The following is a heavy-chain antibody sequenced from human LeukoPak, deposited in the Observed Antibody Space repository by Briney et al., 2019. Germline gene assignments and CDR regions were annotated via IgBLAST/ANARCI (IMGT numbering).Heavy chain of an antibody. V-gene: IGHV3-72*01. D-gene: IGHD3-3*01. CDR2: TRNKANSYTT. Sequence: PGGSLTPSETAEGLTVGKHYMDWLRQAPEKEMEWVGRTRNKANSYTTEYAASVKGRFTVSRDASKNSLHLQMNSLKTEDTAVYYCARASGNSTIRYYFANWGQGPLVTVSS. CDR1: GLTVGKHY. J-gene: IGHJ4*02. CDR3: ARASGNSTIRYYFAN.